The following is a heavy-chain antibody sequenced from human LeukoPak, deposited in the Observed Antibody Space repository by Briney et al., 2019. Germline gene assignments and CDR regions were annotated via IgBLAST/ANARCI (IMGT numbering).Heavy chain of an antibody. V-gene: IGHV1-2*02. Sequence: ASVKVSCKSSGYTFTGYYIHWVRQAPGQGREWMGWINPNSGGTNYAKKFQGRVTMTRDTSISTAYMELSNLRSDDTAVYYCARSRGDSPAGPDAFDIWGQGTMVTVSS. CDR3: ARSRGDSPAGPDAFDI. J-gene: IGHJ3*02. CDR2: INPNSGGT. CDR1: GYTFTGYY. D-gene: IGHD4-17*01.